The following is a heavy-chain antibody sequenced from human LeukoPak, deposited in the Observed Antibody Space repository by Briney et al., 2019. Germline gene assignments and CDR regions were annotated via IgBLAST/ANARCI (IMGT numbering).Heavy chain of an antibody. CDR1: GFTFSSYA. CDR3: ANDEYSSSSRY. J-gene: IGHJ4*02. D-gene: IGHD6-6*01. V-gene: IGHV3-30-3*02. CDR2: ISYDGSNK. Sequence: GRSLRLSCAASGFTFSSYAMHWVRQAPGKGLEWVAVISYDGSNKYYADSVKGRFTISRDNSKNTLYLQMNSLRAEDTAVYYCANDEYSSSSRYWGQGTLVTVSS.